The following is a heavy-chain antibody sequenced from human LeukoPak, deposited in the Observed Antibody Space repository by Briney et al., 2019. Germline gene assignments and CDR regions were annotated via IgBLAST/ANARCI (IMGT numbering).Heavy chain of an antibody. V-gene: IGHV3-9*01. CDR1: GFTFDDYA. Sequence: GGSLRLSCAASGFTFDDYAMHWVRQAPGKGLEWVPGISWNSGSIGYADSVKGRFTISRDNAKNSLYLQMNSLRAEDTAVYYCARDRDGANWGSEGYWGQGTLVTVSS. CDR2: ISWNSGSI. D-gene: IGHD7-27*01. J-gene: IGHJ4*02. CDR3: ARDRDGANWGSEGY.